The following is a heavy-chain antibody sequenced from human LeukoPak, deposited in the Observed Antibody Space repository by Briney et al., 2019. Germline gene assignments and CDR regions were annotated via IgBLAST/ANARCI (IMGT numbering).Heavy chain of an antibody. Sequence: SETLSLTCTVSGGSLSSYYWSWFRQPPGKGLEWVGYIYYTGTTNYNPSLKSRVTISVDTSKNQFSLKLSSVTAADTAVYYCARVVRYYYDSSGYYPSWAFDIWGQGTMVTVSS. D-gene: IGHD3-22*01. V-gene: IGHV4-59*01. J-gene: IGHJ3*02. CDR2: IYYTGTT. CDR3: ARVVRYYYDSSGYYPSWAFDI. CDR1: GGSLSSYY.